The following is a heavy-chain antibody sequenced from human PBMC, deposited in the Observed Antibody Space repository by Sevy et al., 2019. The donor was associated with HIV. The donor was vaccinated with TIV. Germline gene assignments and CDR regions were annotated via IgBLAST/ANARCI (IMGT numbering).Heavy chain of an antibody. CDR3: ARESSSTWQVGYYGMAV. D-gene: IGHD6-13*01. J-gene: IGHJ6*02. CDR1: GFTVSSDY. CDR2: IYSGGTT. V-gene: IGHV3-66*01. Sequence: PGGSLRLSCAASGFTVSSDYMTWVRQAPGKGLEWVSVIYSGGTTYYADSVKGRFTISRDNSKNTVYLQMNSLRAEDTAVYYCARESSSTWQVGYYGMAVWGQGTTVTVSS.